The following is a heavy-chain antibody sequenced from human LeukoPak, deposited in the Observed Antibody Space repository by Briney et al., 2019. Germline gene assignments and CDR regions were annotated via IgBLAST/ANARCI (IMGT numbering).Heavy chain of an antibody. CDR1: GFTFSNYA. Sequence: GGSLRLSRVASGFTFSNYAMSWVRQAPGKGLEWVSGISSSGSSTFFADHVKGRFTIARDNAKSSLYLQMNTLQAEDTAVYYCARRATGGSSLFYYYMDVWGKGTTVSVSS. CDR3: ARRATGGSSLFYYYMDV. V-gene: IGHV3-23*01. CDR2: ISSSGSST. J-gene: IGHJ6*03. D-gene: IGHD7-27*01.